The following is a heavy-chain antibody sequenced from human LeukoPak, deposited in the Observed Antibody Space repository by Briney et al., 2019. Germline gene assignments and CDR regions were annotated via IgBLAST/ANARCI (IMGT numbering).Heavy chain of an antibody. CDR3: AKAPWMTDY. Sequence: PGRPLRLSCAASGFTLSSYGMHWVRQAPGKGLEWVAVISYDGSNKYYADSVKGRFTISRDNSKNTLYLQMNSLRAEDTAVYYCAKAPWMTDYWGQGTLVTVSS. CDR2: ISYDGSNK. D-gene: IGHD5-12*01. J-gene: IGHJ4*02. V-gene: IGHV3-30*18. CDR1: GFTLSSYG.